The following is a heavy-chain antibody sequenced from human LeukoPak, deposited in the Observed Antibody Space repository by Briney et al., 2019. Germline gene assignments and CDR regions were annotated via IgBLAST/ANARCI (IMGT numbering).Heavy chain of an antibody. CDR1: GYTFTSYG. CDR2: ISAYNGNT. J-gene: IGHJ4*02. Sequence: ASVKVSCKASGYTFTSYGISWVRQAPGQGLEWMGWISAYNGNTNYAQKLQGRVTMTTDTSTSTAYMELRSLRSDDTAVYYCARVAPISVRSGSSYDYWGQGTLVTVSS. D-gene: IGHD3-10*01. V-gene: IGHV1-18*01. CDR3: ARVAPISVRSGSSYDY.